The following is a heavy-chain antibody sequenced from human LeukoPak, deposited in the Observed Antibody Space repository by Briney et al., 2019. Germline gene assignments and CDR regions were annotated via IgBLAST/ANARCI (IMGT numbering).Heavy chain of an antibody. J-gene: IGHJ6*03. V-gene: IGHV3-7*01. D-gene: IGHD2-15*01. Sequence: GGSLRLSCAASGCSFSNYWMSWVRQAPGKGLELVANINHDGSKKYYVDSVKGRFTISGDNARTSLYLQISSLRAEDTALYCFARWITVASLSFYYMHVWRKGTTVTVPS. CDR1: GCSFSNYW. CDR3: ARWITVASLSFYYMHV. CDR2: INHDGSKK.